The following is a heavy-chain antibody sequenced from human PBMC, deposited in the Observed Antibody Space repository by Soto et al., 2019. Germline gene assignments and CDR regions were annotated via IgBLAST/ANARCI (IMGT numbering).Heavy chain of an antibody. D-gene: IGHD3-10*01. CDR3: ARDRGYYFGSDY. CDR1: GFTFRSYW. V-gene: IGHV3-74*01. J-gene: IGHJ4*02. CDR2: INSDGSST. Sequence: EVQLVESGGGLVQPGGSLRLSCAASGFTFRSYWMHWVRQAPGKGLVWVSRINSDGSSTSYADYVKGRFTISRDNAKNTLYLQMNSLRVEDTAVYYCARDRGYYFGSDYWGQGTRVTVSS.